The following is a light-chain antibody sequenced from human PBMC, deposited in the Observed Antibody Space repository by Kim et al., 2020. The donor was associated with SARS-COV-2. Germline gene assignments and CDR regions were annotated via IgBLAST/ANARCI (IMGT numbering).Light chain of an antibody. CDR1: SARIGGTY. Sequence: GQRGTKESSEHSARIGGTYEMEYQKTPGTGPKLRFCSNKRQPSEVPDRFSGSTSGASAYRAIGRLQCRDEAVYYSATWDDSLSGRVFGGGTQLTVL. V-gene: IGLV1-47*02. CDR2: SNK. CDR3: ATWDDSLSGRV. J-gene: IGLJ3*02.